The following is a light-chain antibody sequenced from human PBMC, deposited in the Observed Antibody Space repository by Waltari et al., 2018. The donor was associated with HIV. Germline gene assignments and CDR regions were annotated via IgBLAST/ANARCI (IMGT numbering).Light chain of an antibody. CDR3: QLYGSSPGLT. Sequence: EIVLTQSPGTLSLSPGERATLSCRASQSVSGSYLAWYHQKPGQAPRLLIYGASSRATGIPDRFSGSGSGTDFTLTISRLEPEDFAVYYCQLYGSSPGLTFGGGTKVEIK. V-gene: IGKV3-20*01. CDR2: GAS. CDR1: QSVSGSY. J-gene: IGKJ4*01.